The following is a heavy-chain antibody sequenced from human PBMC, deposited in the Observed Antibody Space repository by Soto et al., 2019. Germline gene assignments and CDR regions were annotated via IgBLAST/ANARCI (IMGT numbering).Heavy chain of an antibody. CDR3: AREGRGKKAGYNGLVSLGY. CDR1: GSRFSNYV. J-gene: IGHJ4*02. V-gene: IGHV1-69*06. D-gene: IGHD2-2*02. CDR2: IIPIFNST. Sequence: QVQLVQSGAEVKTPGSSLKVSCKVSGSRFSNYVISWVRQAPGHGLEWLGRIIPIFNSTKYAQSFQGRVTITADKSTSTASLELMSLRSDDTAVYYCAREGRGKKAGYNGLVSLGYWGQGTLVTVSS.